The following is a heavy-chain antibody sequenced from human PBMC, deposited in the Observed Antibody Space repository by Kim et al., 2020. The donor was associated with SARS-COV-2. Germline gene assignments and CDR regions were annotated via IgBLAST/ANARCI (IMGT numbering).Heavy chain of an antibody. Sequence: GGSLRLSCAASGFTFSSYGMHWVRQAPGKGLEWVAVISYDGSNKYYADSVKGRFTISRDNSKNTLYLQMNSLRAEDTAVYYCARDPDYYDSSGYVDYWGQGTLVTVSS. V-gene: IGHV3-33*05. D-gene: IGHD3-22*01. CDR2: ISYDGSNK. J-gene: IGHJ4*02. CDR1: GFTFSSYG. CDR3: ARDPDYYDSSGYVDY.